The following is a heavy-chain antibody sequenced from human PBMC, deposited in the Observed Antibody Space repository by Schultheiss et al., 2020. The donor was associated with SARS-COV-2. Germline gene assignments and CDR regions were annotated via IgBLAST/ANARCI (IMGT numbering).Heavy chain of an antibody. CDR1: GFTFSSYG. CDR3: AKDQGPISIAVAGTPDY. V-gene: IGHV3-30*18. D-gene: IGHD6-19*01. Sequence: GGSLRLSCAASGFTFSSYGMHWVRQAPGKGLEWVAVISYDGSNKYYADSVKGRFTISRDNSKNTLYLQMNSLRAEDTAVYYCAKDQGPISIAVAGTPDYWGQGTLVTVSS. J-gene: IGHJ4*02. CDR2: ISYDGSNK.